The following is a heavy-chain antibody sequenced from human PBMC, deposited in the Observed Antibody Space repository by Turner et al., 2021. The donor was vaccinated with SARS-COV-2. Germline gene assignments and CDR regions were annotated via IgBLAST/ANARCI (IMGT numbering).Heavy chain of an antibody. CDR3: ATAPPYCTNGVCPNWFDP. V-gene: IGHV1-24*01. D-gene: IGHD2-8*01. CDR2: FDPEDGET. CDR1: GFPLIELS. Sequence: QVQLVESGAEVKKPGASVKVSCKLSGFPLIELSMHWVRQAPGKGLEWMGGFDPEDGETIYAQKFQGRVTMTEDTSTDTAYMELSSLRSEDTAVYYCATAPPYCTNGVCPNWFDPWGQGTLVTVSS. J-gene: IGHJ5*02.